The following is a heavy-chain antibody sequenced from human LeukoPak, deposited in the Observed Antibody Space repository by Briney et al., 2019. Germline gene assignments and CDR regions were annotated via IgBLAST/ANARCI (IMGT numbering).Heavy chain of an antibody. CDR1: GGSISSGDYY. D-gene: IGHD1-1*01. Sequence: SETLSLTCTVSGGSISSGDYYWRWIRQPPGKGLEWIGYIYYSGSTYYNPSLKSRVTISVDTSKNQFSLKLSSVTAADTVVYYCARVRYPGGFDYWGQGTLVTVSS. J-gene: IGHJ4*02. V-gene: IGHV4-30-4*01. CDR2: IYYSGST. CDR3: ARVRYPGGFDY.